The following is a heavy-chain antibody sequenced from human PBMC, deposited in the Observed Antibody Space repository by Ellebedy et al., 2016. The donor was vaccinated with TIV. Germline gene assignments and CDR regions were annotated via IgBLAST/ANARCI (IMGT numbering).Heavy chain of an antibody. CDR1: GFTFDDYG. Sequence: GESLKISCAASGFTFDDYGMSWVRQAPGKGLEWVSGINWNGGSTGYADSVKGRFTISKDTSENILYLQMNSLRVEDTAVYYCASRPHGDHPYFDYWGQGTRVTVSS. J-gene: IGHJ4*02. CDR3: ASRPHGDHPYFDY. D-gene: IGHD4-17*01. CDR2: INWNGGST. V-gene: IGHV3-20*04.